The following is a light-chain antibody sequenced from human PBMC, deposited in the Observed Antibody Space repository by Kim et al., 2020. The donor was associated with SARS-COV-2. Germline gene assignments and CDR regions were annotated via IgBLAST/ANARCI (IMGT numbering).Light chain of an antibody. J-gene: IGKJ2*01. CDR2: GSS. CDR1: QSVCSK. Sequence: SPGEDGPLSCRAGQSVCSKLPWYQQTPCRAPTLPIYGSSTRASGIPARFSGSGSGTEFTLTISSLHSEYFAVYYCQQYNNWPPLYAFGEGNKLEL. V-gene: IGKV3-15*01. CDR3: QQYNNWPPLYA.